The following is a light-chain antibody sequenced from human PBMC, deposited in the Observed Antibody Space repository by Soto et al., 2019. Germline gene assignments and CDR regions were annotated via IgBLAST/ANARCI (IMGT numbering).Light chain of an antibody. Sequence: SYELTQPPASSVSPGQTAMFTSRGNNIGSKSVHWYQQKPGQAPVLVVYDDTDRPSGIPERFSGSNSGNTATLTISMVEAGDEADYYCQVWDSGSDHYVFGSGTKVTV. CDR3: QVWDSGSDHYV. V-gene: IGLV3-21*02. J-gene: IGLJ1*01. CDR1: NIGSKS. CDR2: DDT.